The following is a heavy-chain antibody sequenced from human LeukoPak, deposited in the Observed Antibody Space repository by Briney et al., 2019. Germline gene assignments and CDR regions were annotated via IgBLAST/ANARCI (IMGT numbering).Heavy chain of an antibody. CDR3: ARLGSGYYDY. D-gene: IGHD3-3*01. J-gene: IGHJ4*02. Sequence: SETLSLTCTVSGGSISSSSYSWAWIRQPPGKGPEWIGNIFFSGSTYYNPSLKSRVTISVDTSKNQFSLRLSSVTAADTAVYYCARLGSGYYDYWGQGTLVTVSS. CDR2: IFFSGST. V-gene: IGHV4-39*01. CDR1: GGSISSSSYS.